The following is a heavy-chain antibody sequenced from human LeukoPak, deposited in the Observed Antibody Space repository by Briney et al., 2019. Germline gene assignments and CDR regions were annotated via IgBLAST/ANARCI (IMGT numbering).Heavy chain of an antibody. J-gene: IGHJ6*03. D-gene: IGHD3-22*01. CDR2: ISSGGTTI. V-gene: IGHV3-48*03. CDR1: GFTFRSYE. CDR3: AREFDDSSGYYRYYYYYYMDV. Sequence: SGGSLRLSCLASGFTFRSYEMNWVRQGPGKGLEWVSYISSGGTTIYYADSVKGRFTISRDNAKNSLFLQMSSLRAEDTAVYYCAREFDDSSGYYRYYYYYYMDVWGKGTTVTVSS.